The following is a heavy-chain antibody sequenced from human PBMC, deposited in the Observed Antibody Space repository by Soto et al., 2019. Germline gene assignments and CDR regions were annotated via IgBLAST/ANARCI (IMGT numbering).Heavy chain of an antibody. V-gene: IGHV4-39*01. CDR2: IYYSGGT. CDR3: ARQERAAVAGTVVWWFDP. Sequence: QLQLQESGPGLVKPSETLSLTCTVSGGSISSSSYYWGWIRQPPGKGLEWIGSIYYSGGTYYNPSLKSRVTISVDTSKNQFSLKLSSVTAADTAVYYCARQERAAVAGTVVWWFDPWGQGTLVTVSS. CDR1: GGSISSSSYY. D-gene: IGHD6-19*01. J-gene: IGHJ5*02.